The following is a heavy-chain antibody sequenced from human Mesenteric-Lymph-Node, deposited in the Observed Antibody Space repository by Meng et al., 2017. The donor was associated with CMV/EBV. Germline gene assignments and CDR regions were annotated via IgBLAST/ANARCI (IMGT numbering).Heavy chain of an antibody. CDR3: ARDTESSGMTTVTTAGGMDV. Sequence: GGSLRLSCAASGFTFSSYGMNWVRQAPGKGLEWVSYISSGSTIIYYTDSVKGRFTISRDNAENSVYLQMNSLRAEDTAVYYCARDTESSGMTTVTTAGGMDVWGQGTTVTVSS. D-gene: IGHD4-17*01. V-gene: IGHV3-48*04. CDR1: GFTFSSYG. J-gene: IGHJ6*02. CDR2: ISSGSTII.